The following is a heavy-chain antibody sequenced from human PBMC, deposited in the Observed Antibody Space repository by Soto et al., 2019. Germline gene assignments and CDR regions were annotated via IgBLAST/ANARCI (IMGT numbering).Heavy chain of an antibody. V-gene: IGHV1-69*01. CDR1: GGTFSSYA. CDR3: ARDENIVVVPAGISGGYYYYYGMDV. D-gene: IGHD2-2*02. CDR2: IIPIYGTA. J-gene: IGHJ6*02. Sequence: QVQLVQSGAEVKKPGSSVKVSCKASGGTFSSYAISWVRQAPGQGLEWMGGIIPIYGTANYAQKFQGRVTITADESTSTAYMELSSLRSEDTAVYYCARDENIVVVPAGISGGYYYYYGMDVWGQGTTVTVSS.